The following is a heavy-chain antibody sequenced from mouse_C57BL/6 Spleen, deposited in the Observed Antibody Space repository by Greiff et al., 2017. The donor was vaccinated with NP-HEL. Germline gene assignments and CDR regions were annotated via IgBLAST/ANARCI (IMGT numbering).Heavy chain of an antibody. D-gene: IGHD2-4*01. CDR1: GYTFTSYW. V-gene: IGHV1-7*01. J-gene: IGHJ3*01. CDR2: INPSSGYT. Sequence: VQLQQSGAELAKPGASVKLSCKASGYTFTSYWMHWVKQRPGQGLEWIGYINPSSGYTKYNQKFKDKDTLTADKSSRTAYMQLSSLTYEDSAVYYFESIDYDYDGFAYWGQGTLVTVSA. CDR3: ESIDYDYDGFAY.